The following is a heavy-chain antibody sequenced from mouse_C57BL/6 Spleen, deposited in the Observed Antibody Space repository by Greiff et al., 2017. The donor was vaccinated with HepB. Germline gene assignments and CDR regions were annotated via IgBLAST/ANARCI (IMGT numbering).Heavy chain of an antibody. CDR2: ILPGSGST. D-gene: IGHD2-5*01. CDR3: ARGPGEYSNYRYYFDY. Sequence: VKLMESGAELMKPGASVKLSCKATGYTFTGYWIEWVKQRPGHGLEWIGEILPGSGSTNYNEKFKGKATFTADTSSNTAYMQLSSLTTEDSAIYYCARGPGEYSNYRYYFDYWGQGTTLTVSS. J-gene: IGHJ2*01. CDR1: GYTFTGYW. V-gene: IGHV1-9*01.